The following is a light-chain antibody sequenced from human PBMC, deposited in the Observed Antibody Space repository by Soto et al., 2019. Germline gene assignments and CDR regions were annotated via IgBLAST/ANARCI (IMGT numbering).Light chain of an antibody. V-gene: IGKV1-5*03. Sequence: DIQMTQSPSTLSASVGDRVTITCRASQSIRSWLAWYQQKPGKAPKLLIYKASSLESGVPSRFSGSGSGTEFTLTISSLQPDDFATYYCQQYNHYWTFGQGTKVEIK. CDR3: QQYNHYWT. CDR1: QSIRSW. J-gene: IGKJ1*01. CDR2: KAS.